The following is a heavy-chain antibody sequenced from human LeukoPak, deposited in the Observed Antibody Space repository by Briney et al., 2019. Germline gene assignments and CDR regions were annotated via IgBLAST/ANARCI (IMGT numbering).Heavy chain of an antibody. CDR2: IYYSGST. Sequence: SETLSLTCTVSGGSISSYYWSWIRQPPGKGLEWIGYIYYSGSTNYNPSLKSRVTISVDTSKNQFSLKLSSVTAADTAVYYCARGYGLLWFGESRPFDPWGQGTLVTVSS. V-gene: IGHV4-59*12. D-gene: IGHD3-10*01. CDR3: ARGYGLLWFGESRPFDP. CDR1: GGSISSYY. J-gene: IGHJ5*02.